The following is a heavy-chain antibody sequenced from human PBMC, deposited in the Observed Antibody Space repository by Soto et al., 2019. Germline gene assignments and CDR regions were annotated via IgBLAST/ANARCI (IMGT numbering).Heavy chain of an antibody. V-gene: IGHV3-7*03. Sequence: GGSLRLSCTASGFSFSSNWMSWVRQAPGKGLEWVANIKQDGSEKYYVDSMKGRFTISRDNAKNSLYLQMNSLRAEDTAVYYCARVGGYYDYVWESYIDYWGQGTLVTVSS. CDR1: GFSFSSNW. CDR2: IKQDGSEK. D-gene: IGHD3-16*01. J-gene: IGHJ4*02. CDR3: ARVGGYYDYVWESYIDY.